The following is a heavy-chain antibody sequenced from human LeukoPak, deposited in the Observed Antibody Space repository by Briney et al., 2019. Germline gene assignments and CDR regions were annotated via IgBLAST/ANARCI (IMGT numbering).Heavy chain of an antibody. Sequence: VKVSCKASGYTFTGYYMHWVRQAPGQGLEWMGWINPNSGGTNYAQKFQGRVTMTRDTSISTAYMELSRLRSDDTAVYYCARDPTTVTTENWFDPWGQGTLVTVSS. CDR1: GYTFTGYY. CDR2: INPNSGGT. CDR3: ARDPTTVTTENWFDP. J-gene: IGHJ5*02. V-gene: IGHV1-2*02. D-gene: IGHD4-11*01.